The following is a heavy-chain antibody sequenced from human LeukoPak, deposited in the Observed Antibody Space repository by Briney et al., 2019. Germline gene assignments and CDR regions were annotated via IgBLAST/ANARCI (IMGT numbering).Heavy chain of an antibody. Sequence: GGSLRPSCAASGFTFSSYSMNWVRQAPGKGLEWVSSISSSSSYVYYADSVKGRFTISRDNAKNSLYLQMNSLRAEDTAVYYCARGRLLRYFDWLESGTGGDAFDIWGQGTMVTVSS. V-gene: IGHV3-21*01. J-gene: IGHJ3*02. D-gene: IGHD3-9*01. CDR1: GFTFSSYS. CDR3: ARGRLLRYFDWLESGTGGDAFDI. CDR2: ISSSSSYV.